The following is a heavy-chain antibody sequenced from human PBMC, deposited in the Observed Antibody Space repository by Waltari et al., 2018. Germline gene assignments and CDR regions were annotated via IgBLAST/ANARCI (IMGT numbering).Heavy chain of an antibody. CDR1: GGSLSNYH. J-gene: IGHJ4*02. D-gene: IGHD3-16*01. CDR3: ATYDDVWGCYRY. V-gene: IGHV4-4*07. Sequence: TCTVSGGSLSNYHWSWIRQPAGKGLEWIGRFYTSGSTNYNPSFRSRVTMSVDTSKNQFSLKLSSVAAADTAVYYCATYDDVWGCYRYWGQGTLVTVSS. CDR2: FYTSGST.